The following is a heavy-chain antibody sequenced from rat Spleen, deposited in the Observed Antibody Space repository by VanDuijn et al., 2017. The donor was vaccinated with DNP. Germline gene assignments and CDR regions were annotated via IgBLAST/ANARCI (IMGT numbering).Heavy chain of an antibody. J-gene: IGHJ2*01. Sequence: EVKLVESGGGLVQPGRSLKLSCEVSRFTISDYGMAWVRQAPTKGLEWVATIIYDGGGTYYRDSVKGRFTISRDNAKSTLYLQMDSLRSEDTATYYCARHPTYGGSNYFDYWGQGVMVTVSS. D-gene: IGHD1-11*01. CDR2: IIYDGGGT. CDR3: ARHPTYGGSNYFDY. V-gene: IGHV5-29*01. CDR1: RFTISDYG.